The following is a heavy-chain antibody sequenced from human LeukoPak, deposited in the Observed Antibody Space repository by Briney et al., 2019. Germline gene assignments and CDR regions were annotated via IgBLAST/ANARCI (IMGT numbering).Heavy chain of an antibody. CDR2: IWYDGSNK. CDR3: TKDPPFTGGVYSAY. Sequence: GGSLRLSCAASGFTFSSYGMHWVRQAPGKGLGWVAVIWYDGSNKYYADSVKGRFTISRDNSKDTLYLQMSSLKTEDTAVYYCTKDPPFTGGVYSAYWGQGTLVTVSS. J-gene: IGHJ4*02. D-gene: IGHD7-27*01. CDR1: GFTFSSYG. V-gene: IGHV3-33*06.